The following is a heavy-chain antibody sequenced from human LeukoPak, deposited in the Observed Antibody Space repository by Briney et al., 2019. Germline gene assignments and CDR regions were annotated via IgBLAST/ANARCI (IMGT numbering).Heavy chain of an antibody. CDR2: IYHSGST. D-gene: IGHD3-22*01. Sequence: SETLSLTCTVSGYSLSSGYYWGWIRQPPGKGLEWIGSIYHSGSTYYNPSLKSRVTISVDTSKNQFSLKLSSVTAADTAVYYCARVSMAYYYDSSGYYFDYWGQGTLVTVSS. CDR3: ARVSMAYYYDSSGYYFDY. CDR1: GYSLSSGYY. J-gene: IGHJ4*02. V-gene: IGHV4-38-2*02.